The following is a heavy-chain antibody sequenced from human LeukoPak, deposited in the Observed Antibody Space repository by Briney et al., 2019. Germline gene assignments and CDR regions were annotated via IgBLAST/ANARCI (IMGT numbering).Heavy chain of an antibody. V-gene: IGHV4-30-4*08. CDR3: ARVGLSNWGSSFDY. D-gene: IGHD7-27*01. CDR2: IYHSGST. CDR1: GGSISSGDYY. Sequence: SETLSLTCTVSGGSISSGDYYWSWIRQPPGKGLEWIGYIYHSGSTYYNPSLKSRVTISVDTSKNQFSLKLSSVTAADTAVYYCARVGLSNWGSSFDYWGQGTLVTVSS. J-gene: IGHJ4*02.